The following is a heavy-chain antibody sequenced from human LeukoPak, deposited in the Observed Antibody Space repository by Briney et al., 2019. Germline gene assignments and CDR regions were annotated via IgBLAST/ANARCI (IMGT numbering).Heavy chain of an antibody. J-gene: IGHJ4*02. CDR2: IYSGGST. V-gene: IGHV3-66*01. CDR3: ARAYDFWSGSLDY. Sequence: PGGSLRLSCAASGFTVSSNYMSWVRQAPGKGLEWVSVIYSGGSTYYADSVKGRFTISRDNSKNTLYLQMYSLRAEDTAVYYCARAYDFWSGSLDYWGQGTLVTVSS. D-gene: IGHD3-3*01. CDR1: GFTVSSNY.